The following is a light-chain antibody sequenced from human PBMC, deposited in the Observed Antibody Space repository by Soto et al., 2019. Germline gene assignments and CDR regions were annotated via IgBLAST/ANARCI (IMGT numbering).Light chain of an antibody. CDR3: QQYFSTPFT. J-gene: IGKJ4*01. CDR1: QSVLYSSNNKNH. Sequence: DIVMTQSPDSLAVSLGERATINCKSSQSVLYSSNNKNHLTWFQQKPGQPPKLLIYWASTRESGVPDRFSGSGSGTDFTLTISSLQAEDVAIYYCQQYFSTPFTFGRGTKVEI. V-gene: IGKV4-1*01. CDR2: WAS.